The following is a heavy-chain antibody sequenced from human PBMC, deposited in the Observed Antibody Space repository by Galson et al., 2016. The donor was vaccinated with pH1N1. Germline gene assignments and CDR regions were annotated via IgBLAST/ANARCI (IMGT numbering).Heavy chain of an antibody. CDR2: INTDGSIT. CDR1: GLTFSGYW. D-gene: IGHD3-3*01. J-gene: IGHJ4*02. Sequence: LRLSCAVSGLTFSGYWMHWVRQAPGKGLVWVSHINTDGSITDYADSVRGRFTTSRDNPKSTLYLQMNSLRAEDTAIYYCVRALWSGSFLGGQGTLVTVSS. V-gene: IGHV3-74*01. CDR3: VRALWSGSFL.